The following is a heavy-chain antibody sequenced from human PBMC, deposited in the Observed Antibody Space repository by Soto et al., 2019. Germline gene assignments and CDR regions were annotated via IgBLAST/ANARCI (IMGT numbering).Heavy chain of an antibody. CDR2: IIPIFGTA. J-gene: IGHJ4*02. CDR3: ATDREAVAGNLAPLDY. Sequence: QVQLVQSEAEVKEPGSSVKVSCKASGGTFSSYAISWVRQAPGQGLEWMGGIIPIFGTANYAQKFQGRVTITADESTSTAYMELSSLRSEDTAVYYCATDREAVAGNLAPLDYWGQGTLVTVSS. D-gene: IGHD6-19*01. V-gene: IGHV1-69*12. CDR1: GGTFSSYA.